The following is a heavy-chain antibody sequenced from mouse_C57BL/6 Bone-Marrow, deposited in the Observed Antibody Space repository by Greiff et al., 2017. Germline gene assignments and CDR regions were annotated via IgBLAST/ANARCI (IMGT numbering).Heavy chain of an antibody. CDR3: TTIITTVVAPYYFDY. D-gene: IGHD1-1*01. CDR2: IDPENGDT. CDR1: GFNIKDDY. Sequence: EVQLQQSGAELVRPGASVKLSCTASGFNIKDDYMHWVKQRPEQGLEWIGWIDPENGDTEYASKFQGKATRTADTSSNTAYLQLSSLTSEDTAVYYCTTIITTVVAPYYFDYWGQGTTLTVSS. J-gene: IGHJ2*01. V-gene: IGHV14-4*01.